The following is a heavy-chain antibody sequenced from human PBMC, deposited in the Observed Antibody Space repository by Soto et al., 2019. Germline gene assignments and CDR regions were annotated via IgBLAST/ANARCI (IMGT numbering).Heavy chain of an antibody. J-gene: IGHJ3*02. V-gene: IGHV3-30*18. CDR2: ISYDGSNK. CDR3: AKDSAFDI. CDR1: GFTFSSYG. Sequence: QVQLVESGGGVVQPGRSPRLSCAASGFTFSSYGMHWVRQAPVKGLEWVAGISYDGSNKYYADSVKGRFTISRDNSKNPLYLQMNSLRAEDTAVYYCAKDSAFDIWGQGTMVTVSS.